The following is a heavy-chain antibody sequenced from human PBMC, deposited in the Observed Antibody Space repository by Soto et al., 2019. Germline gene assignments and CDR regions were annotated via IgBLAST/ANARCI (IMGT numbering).Heavy chain of an antibody. CDR3: ARAGGLGAVAADY. D-gene: IGHD6-19*01. J-gene: IGHJ4*02. V-gene: IGHV4-30-2*01. CDR1: GGSISSGGYS. Sequence: QLQLQESGSGLVKPSQTLSLTCAVSGGSISSGGYSWSWIRQPPGKGLEWIGYIYHSGSTYYNPSLKRRVTISVDRSQNQFSLKLSAVTAADTAVYYCARAGGLGAVAADYWGQGTLVTVSS. CDR2: IYHSGST.